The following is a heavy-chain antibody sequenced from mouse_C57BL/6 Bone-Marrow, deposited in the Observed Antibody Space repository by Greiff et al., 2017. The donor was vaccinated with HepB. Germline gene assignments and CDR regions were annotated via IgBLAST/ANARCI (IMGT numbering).Heavy chain of an antibody. CDR2: IYPGSGST. D-gene: IGHD2-1*01. J-gene: IGHJ3*01. V-gene: IGHV1-55*01. CDR3: AIGSYYGTVWFAY. CDR1: GYTFTSYW. Sequence: VKLQQPGAELVKPGASVKMSCKASGYTFTSYWITWVQQRPGQGLEWIGDIYPGSGSTNYHEKFKSKATLTVDTSSSTAYMQISSLTSEDSAVYYCAIGSYYGTVWFAYWGQGALVPVSA.